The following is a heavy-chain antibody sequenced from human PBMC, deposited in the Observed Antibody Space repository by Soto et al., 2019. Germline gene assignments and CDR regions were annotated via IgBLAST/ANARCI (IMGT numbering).Heavy chain of an antibody. CDR2: IYHSGST. Sequence: SETLSLTCAVSGGSISSSNWWSWVRQPPGKGLEWIGEIYHSGSTNYNPSLKSRVTISVDKSKNQFSLKLSSVTAADTAVYYCASGSGDYVNWFDPWGQGTLVTVSS. J-gene: IGHJ5*02. V-gene: IGHV4-4*02. CDR1: GGSISSSNW. CDR3: ASGSGDYVNWFDP. D-gene: IGHD4-17*01.